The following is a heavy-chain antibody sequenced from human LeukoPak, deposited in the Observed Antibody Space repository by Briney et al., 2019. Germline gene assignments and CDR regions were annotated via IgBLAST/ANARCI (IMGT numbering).Heavy chain of an antibody. CDR1: GFTFSSYS. CDR2: ISSSSGSI. D-gene: IGHD3-10*01. Sequence: PGGSLRLSCAASGFTFSSYSMNWVRQAPGKGLEWVSSISSSSGSIYYADSVKGRFTISRDNAKNSLYPQMNSLRAEDTAVYYCARVPADYWGQGTLVTVSS. J-gene: IGHJ4*02. V-gene: IGHV3-21*01. CDR3: ARVPADY.